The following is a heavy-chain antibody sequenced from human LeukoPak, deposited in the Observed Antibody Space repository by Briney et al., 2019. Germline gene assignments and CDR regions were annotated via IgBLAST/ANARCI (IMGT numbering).Heavy chain of an antibody. CDR1: GGSISSYY. V-gene: IGHV4-59*01. CDR3: ARWAHDYGDYGVYYGMDV. CDR2: IYYSGST. J-gene: IGHJ6*02. D-gene: IGHD4-17*01. Sequence: SETLSLTCTVSGGSISSYYWSWIRQPPVKGMEWIGYIYYSGSTNYNPSLKSRVTISVDTSKNQFSLKLSSVTAADTAVYYCARWAHDYGDYGVYYGMDVWGQGTTVTVSS.